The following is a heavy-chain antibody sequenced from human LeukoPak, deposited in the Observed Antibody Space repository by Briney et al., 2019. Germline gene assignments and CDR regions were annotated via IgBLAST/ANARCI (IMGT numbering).Heavy chain of an antibody. CDR3: ARDISPRYYYYYMDV. V-gene: IGHV1-46*01. J-gene: IGHJ6*03. CDR2: INPSGGST. Sequence: ASVKVSCKASGYTFTSYYMHWVRQAPGQGLEWMGIINPSGGSTSYAQKFQGRVTMTRDMSTSTVYMELSSLRSEDTAVYYCARDISPRYYYYYMDVWGKGTTVTVSS. CDR1: GYTFTSYY.